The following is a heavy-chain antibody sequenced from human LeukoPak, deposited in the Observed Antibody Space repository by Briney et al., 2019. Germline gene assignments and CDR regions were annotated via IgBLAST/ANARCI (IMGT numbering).Heavy chain of an antibody. Sequence: PGGSLRLSCAASGFTVSSNYMSWVRQAPGKGLEWVAVMWYDGSNKYYADSVKGRFTISRDNSKNTLYLQMNSLRAEDTAVYYCARDRYCSSTSCYYYYYGMDVWGQGTTVTVSS. V-gene: IGHV3-33*08. D-gene: IGHD2-2*01. CDR1: GFTVSSNY. J-gene: IGHJ6*02. CDR3: ARDRYCSSTSCYYYYYGMDV. CDR2: MWYDGSNK.